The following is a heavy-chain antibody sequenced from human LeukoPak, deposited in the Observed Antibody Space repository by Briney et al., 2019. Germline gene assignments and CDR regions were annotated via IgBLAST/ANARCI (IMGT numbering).Heavy chain of an antibody. CDR1: GASVSTTAYF. J-gene: IGHJ3*01. CDR3: ASYREAYDLYPHGLDV. Sequence: PSETLSLTCSVSGASVSTTAYFWNWIRQPAGEGLEWIGRIYASGNTHYNPSLKSRVTMSLDTSKNQFSLTVNSVTAADSAVYFCASYREAYDLYPHGLDVWGRGTVVTVSS. V-gene: IGHV4-61*02. CDR2: IYASGNT. D-gene: IGHD5-24*01.